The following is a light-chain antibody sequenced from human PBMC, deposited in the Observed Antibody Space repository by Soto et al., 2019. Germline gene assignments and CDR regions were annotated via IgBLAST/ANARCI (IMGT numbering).Light chain of an antibody. CDR2: GAS. V-gene: IGKV3-20*01. CDR3: QQYGRSSLMFT. J-gene: IGKJ2*01. Sequence: EIVLTQSPGPLSLSPGERATLSCRASQSVTSDFLAWYQQKPGQAPRLLIYGASTRAAGVPDRFSGSGSGTDFTHTNARQEPEDFAVYYYQQYGRSSLMFTFGQETKL. CDR1: QSVTSDF.